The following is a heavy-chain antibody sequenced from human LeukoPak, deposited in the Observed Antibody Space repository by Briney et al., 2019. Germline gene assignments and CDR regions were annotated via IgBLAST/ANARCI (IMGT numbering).Heavy chain of an antibody. Sequence: GGSLRLSCAASGFTVSSNYMGWVRQAPGKGLEWVSAISGSGGSTYYADSVKGRFTISRDNSKNTLYLQMNSLRAEDTAVYYCAKEEGIVVVPAAILVHYGMDVWGQGTTVTVSS. CDR1: GFTVSSNY. D-gene: IGHD2-2*02. V-gene: IGHV3-23*01. J-gene: IGHJ6*02. CDR2: ISGSGGST. CDR3: AKEEGIVVVPAAILVHYGMDV.